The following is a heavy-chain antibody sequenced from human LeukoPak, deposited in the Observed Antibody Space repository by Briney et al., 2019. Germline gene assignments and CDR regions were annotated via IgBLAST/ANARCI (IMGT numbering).Heavy chain of an antibody. Sequence: GGSLRLSCAVSGFTVSRNYMSWVRHARGGGVEGGLVIYADGTTYYPDSVKGRFTISGDDSKTSVYVQMNRLRAGDGSLYYCGRDLEGYFDYWGQGTLVTVSS. CDR1: GFTVSRNY. D-gene: IGHD1-1*01. CDR3: GRDLEGYFDY. V-gene: IGHV3-53*01. J-gene: IGHJ4*02. CDR2: IYADGTT.